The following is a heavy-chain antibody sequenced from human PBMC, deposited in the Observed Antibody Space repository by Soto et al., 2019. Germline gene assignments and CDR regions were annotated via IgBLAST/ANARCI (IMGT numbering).Heavy chain of an antibody. V-gene: IGHV1-69*12. Sequence: QVQLVQSGAEVKKPGSSVKVSCKASGGTFSSYAISWVRQAPGQGLEWMGGIIPIFGTANYAQKFQGRVTITADESTSTAYMELSSLRSEDTAVYYCARDPGPLYGSGSYYNPPSRVGATTLGYWGQGTLVTVSS. CDR1: GGTFSSYA. CDR3: ARDPGPLYGSGSYYNPPSRVGATTLGY. J-gene: IGHJ4*02. CDR2: IIPIFGTA. D-gene: IGHD3-10*01.